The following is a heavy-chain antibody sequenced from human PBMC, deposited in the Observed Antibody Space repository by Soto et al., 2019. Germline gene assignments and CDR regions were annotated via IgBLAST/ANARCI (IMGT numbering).Heavy chain of an antibody. V-gene: IGHV4-59*01. J-gene: IGHJ4*02. CDR1: GGSISSYY. D-gene: IGHD3-3*01. CDR3: ARGSIRGDFWSGYQEYYFDY. Sequence: SETLSLTCTVSGGSISSYYWSWIRQPPGKGLEWIGYIYYSGSTNYNPSLKSRVTISVDTSKNQFSLKLSSVTAADTAVYYCARGSIRGDFWSGYQEYYFDYWGQGTLVTVSS. CDR2: IYYSGST.